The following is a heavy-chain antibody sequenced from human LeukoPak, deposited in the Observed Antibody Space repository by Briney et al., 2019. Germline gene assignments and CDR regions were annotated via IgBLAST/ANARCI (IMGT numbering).Heavy chain of an antibody. D-gene: IGHD3-10*01. V-gene: IGHV3-23*01. Sequence: GGSLRLSCAASGFTFSSYAMSWVRQAPGKGLEWVSVITGSGGRTYNADSVKGRFTISRDNSKNTLYLQMNSRRAEDPAVYYSAKLTYGSGSPHPKGSMWFGPGEQGTLVTVSS. CDR3: AKLTYGSGSPHPKGSMWFGP. CDR2: ITGSGGRT. J-gene: IGHJ5*02. CDR1: GFTFSSYA.